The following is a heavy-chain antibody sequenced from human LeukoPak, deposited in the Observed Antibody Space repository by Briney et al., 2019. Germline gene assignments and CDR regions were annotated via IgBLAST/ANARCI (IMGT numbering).Heavy chain of an antibody. CDR3: ASDSWSLESGAFDI. CDR2: IYSGGST. J-gene: IGHJ3*02. D-gene: IGHD1-1*01. Sequence: GGSLRLSCAASGFTVSSNYMSWVRQAPGKGLEWVSVIYSGGSTYYADSVKGRFTISRDNSKNTLYLQMNSLRAEDTAVYYCASDSWSLESGAFDIWGQGTMVTVSS. V-gene: IGHV3-53*01. CDR1: GFTVSSNY.